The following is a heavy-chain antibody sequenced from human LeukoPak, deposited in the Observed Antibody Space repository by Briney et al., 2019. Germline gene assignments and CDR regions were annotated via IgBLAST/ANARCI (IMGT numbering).Heavy chain of an antibody. V-gene: IGHV4-34*01. D-gene: IGHD2-2*01. CDR1: GGSFSGYY. J-gene: IGHJ4*02. CDR2: INHSGST. Sequence: SETLSLTCAVYGGSFSGYYWSWIRQPPGKGLEWIGEINHSGSTNYNPSLKSRVTISVDMSKNQFSLKLSSVTAADTAVYYCARSRAESTYYFDYWGQGTLVTVSS. CDR3: ARSRAESTYYFDY.